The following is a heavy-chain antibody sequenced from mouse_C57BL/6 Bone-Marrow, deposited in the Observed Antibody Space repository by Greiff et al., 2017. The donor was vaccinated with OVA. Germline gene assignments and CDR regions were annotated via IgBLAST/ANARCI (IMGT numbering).Heavy chain of an antibody. CDR2: IYPSDSET. J-gene: IGHJ1*03. CDR1: GYTFTSYW. Sequence: QVQLQQPGAELVRPGSSVKLSCKASGYTFTSYWMDWVKQRPGQGLEWIGNIYPSDSETHYNQKFKDKATLTVDKSSSTAYMQLSSLTSEDSAVYYCARDEGYPWYFDVWGTGTTVTVSS. V-gene: IGHV1-61*01. CDR3: ARDEGYPWYFDV. D-gene: IGHD2-2*01.